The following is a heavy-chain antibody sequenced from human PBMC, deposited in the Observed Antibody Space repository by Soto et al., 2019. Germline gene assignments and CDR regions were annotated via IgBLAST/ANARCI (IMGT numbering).Heavy chain of an antibody. CDR1: GFTFSGYW. D-gene: IGHD6-13*01. J-gene: IGHJ4*02. V-gene: IGHV3-7*03. Sequence: GGSLRLSCAASGFTFSGYWMSWVRQAPGKGLEWVANIKQDGSEKYYVDSVKGRFTISRDNAKNSLYLQMNSLRAEDTAVYYCARLGQYSSSWPFDYWGQGTLVTVSS. CDR3: ARLGQYSSSWPFDY. CDR2: IKQDGSEK.